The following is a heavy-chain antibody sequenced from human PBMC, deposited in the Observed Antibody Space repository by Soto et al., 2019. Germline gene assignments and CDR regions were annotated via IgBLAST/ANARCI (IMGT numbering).Heavy chain of an antibody. CDR2: IHYRWIT. Sequence: QTLSLTGTVSGAWMKAYNNCWGCLPQNPGKGLEYIGSIHYRWITWYNKSLKSRVAISVDTSKHNFSLRVSSVTAADTDMYFSARMFDYGDCEACGSWGKGTTGSVSS. CDR3: ARMFDYGDCEACGS. V-gene: IGHV4-39*02. D-gene: IGHD4-17*01. J-gene: IGHJ6*01. CDR1: GAWMKAYNNC.